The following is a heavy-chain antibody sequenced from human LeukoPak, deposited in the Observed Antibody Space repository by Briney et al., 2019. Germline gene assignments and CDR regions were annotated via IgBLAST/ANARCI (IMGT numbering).Heavy chain of an antibody. Sequence: GGSLRLSCAASGFTFDDYGMSWIRQAPGKGLEWVSYISSSCSTIYYADSVKGRFTISRDNAKNSLYLQMNSLRAEGTAVYYCARGKGSGWYGWFDPWGQGTLVTVSS. CDR2: ISSSCSTI. CDR1: GFTFDDYG. J-gene: IGHJ5*02. CDR3: ARGKGSGWYGWFDP. V-gene: IGHV3-11*01. D-gene: IGHD6-19*01.